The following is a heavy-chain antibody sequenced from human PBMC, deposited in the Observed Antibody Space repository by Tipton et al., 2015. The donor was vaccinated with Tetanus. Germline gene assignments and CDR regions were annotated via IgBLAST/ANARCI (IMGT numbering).Heavy chain of an antibody. V-gene: IGHV4-61*01. D-gene: IGHD6-13*01. CDR1: GGSVSSGNYF. Sequence: TLSLTCTVSGGSVSSGNYFWTWIRQSPGTGLEWIGNIYDSGSTIYNPSLKSRVAISKDTSKNQFSLKLSSVTAADTAVYYCARGWGSSWYYFDNGGQGTLVTVSS. J-gene: IGHJ4*02. CDR3: ARGWGSSWYYFDN. CDR2: IYDSGST.